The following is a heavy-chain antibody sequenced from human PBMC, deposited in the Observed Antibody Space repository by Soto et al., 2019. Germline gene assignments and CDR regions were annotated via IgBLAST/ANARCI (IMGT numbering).Heavy chain of an antibody. V-gene: IGHV3-21*06. J-gene: IGHJ4*02. Sequence: GGSLRLSCAASGFTFNKYSMNWVRQAPGKGLEWVSSITSKTGDQYYADSVKGRFIISRDNTNNSLSLQVTSLRDEDTAVYYCARDLMPNDRGLGDLAYWGQGTLVTV. D-gene: IGHD3-22*01. CDR1: GFTFNKYS. CDR3: ARDLMPNDRGLGDLAY. CDR2: ITSKTGDQ.